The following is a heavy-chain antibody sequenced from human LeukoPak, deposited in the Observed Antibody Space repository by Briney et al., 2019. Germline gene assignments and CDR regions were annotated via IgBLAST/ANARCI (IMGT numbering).Heavy chain of an antibody. CDR1: GGSISSYY. D-gene: IGHD2-15*01. Sequence: SETLSLTCTVSGGSISSYYWSWIRQPPGQGLEWMGNIYYSGSTNYNPSLKSRVTISVDTSKNQFSLKLSSVTAADTAVYYCAREGYCSGGSCSILGYYGMDVWGQGTTVTVSS. J-gene: IGHJ6*02. CDR3: AREGYCSGGSCSILGYYGMDV. V-gene: IGHV4-59*01. CDR2: IYYSGST.